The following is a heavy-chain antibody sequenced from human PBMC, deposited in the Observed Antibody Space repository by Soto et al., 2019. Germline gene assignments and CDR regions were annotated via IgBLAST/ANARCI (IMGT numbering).Heavy chain of an antibody. J-gene: IGHJ4*02. V-gene: IGHV4-30-2*01. CDR1: GGSISSGGYS. Sequence: QLQLQESGSGLVKPSQTLSLTCAVSGGSISSGGYSWSWLRQPPGKGLGWIGYIYRGASTNYNPSLKSRVTISVDRSKNQLSLKLSSVTAADTYVYYCARGPPHVWGQGTLVTVSS. CDR3: ARGPPHV. D-gene: IGHD3-16*01. CDR2: IYRGAST.